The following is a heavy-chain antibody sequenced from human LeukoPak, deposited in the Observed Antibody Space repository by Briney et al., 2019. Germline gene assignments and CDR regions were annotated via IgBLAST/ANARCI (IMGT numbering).Heavy chain of an antibody. J-gene: IGHJ5*02. Sequence: PGGSLRLSCVPSGFTFSSYAMSWVRQAPGKGLEWVSVIYRGGIVYSADSVKGRITISRDIPKNTLYLQKDTLRAEDAAVYYCARELTSSSCFDPWGQGTLVTVSS. D-gene: IGHD2-2*01. CDR1: GFTFSSYA. CDR2: IYRGGIV. V-gene: IGHV3-66*01. CDR3: ARELTSSSCFDP.